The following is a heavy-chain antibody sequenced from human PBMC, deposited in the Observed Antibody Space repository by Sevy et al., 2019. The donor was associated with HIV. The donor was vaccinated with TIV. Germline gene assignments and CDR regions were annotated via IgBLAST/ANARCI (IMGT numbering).Heavy chain of an antibody. CDR3: ARDRKGGMSSSWPYYYYYYGMDV. CDR2: INHSGST. V-gene: IGHV4-34*01. J-gene: IGHJ6*02. CDR1: GGSFSGYY. D-gene: IGHD6-13*01. Sequence: SETLSLTCAVYGGSFSGYYWSWIRQPPGKGLEWIGEINHSGSTNYNPSLKSRVTISVDTSKNQFSLKLSSVTAADTAVYYCARDRKGGMSSSWPYYYYYYGMDVWGQGTTVTVSS.